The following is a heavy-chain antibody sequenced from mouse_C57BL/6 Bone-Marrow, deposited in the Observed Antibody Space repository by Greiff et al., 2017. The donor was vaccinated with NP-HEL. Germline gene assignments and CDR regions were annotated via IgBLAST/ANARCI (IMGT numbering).Heavy chain of an antibody. V-gene: IGHV3-6*01. CDR3: ARGLTGISWFAY. Sequence: EVQLQESGPGLVKPSQSLSLTCSVTGYSITSGYYWNWIRQFPGNKLEWMGYISYDGSNNYNPSLQNRISITRDTSKNQFFLKLNSVTTEDTATYYCARGLTGISWFAYWGQGTLVTVSA. D-gene: IGHD4-1*01. CDR2: ISYDGSN. CDR1: GYSITSGYY. J-gene: IGHJ3*01.